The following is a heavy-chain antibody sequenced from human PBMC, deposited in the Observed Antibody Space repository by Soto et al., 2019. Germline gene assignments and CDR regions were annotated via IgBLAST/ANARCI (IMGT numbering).Heavy chain of an antibody. D-gene: IGHD3-16*01. Sequence: QVQLVESGGGVVQPGRSLRLSCAASGFTFSSYGMHWVRQAPGKGLEWVAVISYDGSNKYYADSVKGRFTISRDNSKNPLYLQMNSLRAEDTAVYYCAKDRFSGGEAHPDYWGQGTLVTVSS. CDR1: GFTFSSYG. CDR3: AKDRFSGGEAHPDY. CDR2: ISYDGSNK. V-gene: IGHV3-30*18. J-gene: IGHJ4*02.